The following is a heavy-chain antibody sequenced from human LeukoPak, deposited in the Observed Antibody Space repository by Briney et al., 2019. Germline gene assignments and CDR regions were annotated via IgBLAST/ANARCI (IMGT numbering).Heavy chain of an antibody. J-gene: IGHJ5*02. CDR1: GGTFSSYA. D-gene: IGHD5-18*01. CDR3: AREGGYSYAFGP. V-gene: IGHV1-69*13. Sequence: ASVKVSCKASGGTFSSYAISWVRQAPGQGLEWMGGIIPIFGTANYAQKFQGRVTITADESTSTAYMELSSLRSEDTAVYYCAREGGYSYAFGPWGQGTLVTVSS. CDR2: IIPIFGTA.